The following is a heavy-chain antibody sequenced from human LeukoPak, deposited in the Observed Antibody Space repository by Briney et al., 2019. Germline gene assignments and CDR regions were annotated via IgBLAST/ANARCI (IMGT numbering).Heavy chain of an antibody. Sequence: SETLSLTCAVSGVSISSSEWWIWVRQPPGQGLEWIGEIHRHGRTRYNPSLKSRVTMSMDYSKNQFSLSVTSVTAADTAIYYCGKTDIYFNPIDYWGPGSLVTVSS. CDR2: IHRHGRT. D-gene: IGHD3-9*01. CDR3: GKTDIYFNPIDY. J-gene: IGHJ4*02. CDR1: GVSISSSEW. V-gene: IGHV4-4*02.